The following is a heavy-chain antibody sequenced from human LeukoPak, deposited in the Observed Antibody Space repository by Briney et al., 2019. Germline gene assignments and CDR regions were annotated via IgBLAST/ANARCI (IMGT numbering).Heavy chain of an antibody. Sequence: SETLSLTCAVYGGSFSGYYWSWIRQPPGKGLEWIGEINHSGSTNYNPSLKSRVAISVDTSKNQFSLKLSSVTAADTAVYYCARGSIAARTYYYYYMDVWGKGTTVTVSS. V-gene: IGHV4-34*01. D-gene: IGHD6-6*01. J-gene: IGHJ6*03. CDR2: INHSGST. CDR3: ARGSIAARTYYYYYMDV. CDR1: GGSFSGYY.